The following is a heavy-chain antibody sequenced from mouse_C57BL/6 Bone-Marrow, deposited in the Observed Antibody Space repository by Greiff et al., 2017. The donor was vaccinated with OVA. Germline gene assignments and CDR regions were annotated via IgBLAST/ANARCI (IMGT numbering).Heavy chain of an antibody. D-gene: IGHD2-2*01. J-gene: IGHJ1*03. Sequence: VKLMESDAELVKPGASVKISCKVSGYTFTDHTIHWMKQRPEQGLEWIGYIYPRDGSTKYNEKFKGKATLTADKSSSTAYMQLNSLTSEDTAVYVCAREVYGYPYWYFDVWGTGTTVTVSS. CDR3: AREVYGYPYWYFDV. CDR2: IYPRDGST. CDR1: GYTFTDHT. V-gene: IGHV1-78*01.